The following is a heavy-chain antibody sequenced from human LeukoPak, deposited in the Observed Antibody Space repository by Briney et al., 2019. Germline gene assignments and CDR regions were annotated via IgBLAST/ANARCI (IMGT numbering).Heavy chain of an antibody. CDR3: VKRGRQGDYAYDS. CDR2: ISSSSSII. J-gene: IGHJ4*02. Sequence: GGSLRLSCAASGFTFSGYSMNWVRQAPGKGLEWVSYISSSSSIISYADSVRGRFTISRDNAKNSLYLQMNSLRDEDTAVYYCVKRGRQGDYAYDSWGQGTLVTVSS. CDR1: GFTFSGYS. D-gene: IGHD4-17*01. V-gene: IGHV3-48*02.